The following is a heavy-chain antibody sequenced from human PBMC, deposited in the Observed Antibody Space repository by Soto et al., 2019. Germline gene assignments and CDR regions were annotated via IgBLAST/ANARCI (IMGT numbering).Heavy chain of an antibody. D-gene: IGHD6-19*01. CDR3: AKSKASGWSKGYFHX. CDR1: GFTFSSYA. V-gene: IGHV3-23*01. J-gene: IGHJ4*02. CDR2: ISGSGGST. Sequence: GGSLRLSCAASGFTFSSYAMSWVRQAPGKGLEWVSSISGSGGSTYYADSVKGRFTISRDNSKNTLYLQMNSLRAEETAVYYCAKSKASGWSKGYFHXWGQGTLVTVSX.